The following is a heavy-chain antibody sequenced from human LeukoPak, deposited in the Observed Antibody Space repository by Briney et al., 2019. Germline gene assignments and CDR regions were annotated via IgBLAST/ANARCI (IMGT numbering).Heavy chain of an antibody. V-gene: IGHV4-34*01. J-gene: IGHJ4*02. D-gene: IGHD3-10*01. CDR3: ARVGPYKITMVRGIMGYFDS. CDR1: GGSFSAYS. Sequence: SETLSLTRAVYGGSFSAYSWSWIRQPPGKGPEWIGEINHSGSTNYNASLKSRLTISVDTSKNQFSLKLSSVTAADTAVYYCARVGPYKITMVRGIMGYFDSWGQGNLVTVSS. CDR2: INHSGST.